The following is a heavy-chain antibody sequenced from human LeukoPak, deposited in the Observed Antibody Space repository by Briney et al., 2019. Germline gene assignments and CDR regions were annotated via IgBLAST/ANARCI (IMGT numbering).Heavy chain of an antibody. D-gene: IGHD3-22*01. Sequence: EINHSGSTNYSPSLKSRVTISVDTSKNQFSLKLSPVTAADTAVYYCARGSSFYDSSGYSDYWGQGNLVTVSS. CDR2: INHSGST. V-gene: IGHV4-34*01. J-gene: IGHJ4*02. CDR3: ARGSSFYDSSGYSDY.